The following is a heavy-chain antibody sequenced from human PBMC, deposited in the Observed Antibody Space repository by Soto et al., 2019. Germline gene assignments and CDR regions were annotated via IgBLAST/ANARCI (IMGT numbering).Heavy chain of an antibody. CDR1: GYIFTSYG. Sequence: ASVKVSCKASGYIFTSYGMHWVRQAPGQRLEWMGWINAGKGKTEYSQRFQGRVTITRDTSATTAYMELSSLRSEDTAVYYCARGLRDASPPLGYWGPGTLLTV. V-gene: IGHV1-3*01. CDR3: ARGLRDASPPLGY. J-gene: IGHJ4*02. D-gene: IGHD2-2*01. CDR2: INAGKGKT.